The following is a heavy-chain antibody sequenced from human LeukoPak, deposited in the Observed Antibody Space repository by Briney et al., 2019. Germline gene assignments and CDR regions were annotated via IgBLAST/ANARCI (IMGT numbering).Heavy chain of an antibody. V-gene: IGHV3-20*04. Sequence: GGSLRLSCAASGFTFDDYGMSWVGQAPGKGVEGVSGINWNGGSTVYADSVKGRFTISRDNAKNSLYLQMNSLRAEDTALYYCARGLGGSGSYPNAFDIWGQGTMVTVSS. J-gene: IGHJ3*02. CDR3: ARGLGGSGSYPNAFDI. CDR2: INWNGGST. CDR1: GFTFDDYG. D-gene: IGHD3-10*01.